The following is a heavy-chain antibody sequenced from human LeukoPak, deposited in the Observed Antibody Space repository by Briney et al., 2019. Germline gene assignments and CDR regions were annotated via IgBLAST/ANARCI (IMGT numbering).Heavy chain of an antibody. V-gene: IGHV4-30-4*08. Sequence: LRLSCAASGFTFSSYAMSWVRQPPGKGLEWIGYIYYSGSTYYNPSLKSRVTISVDTSKNQFSLKLSSVTAADTAVYYCARNAVGATYYFDYWGQGTLVTVSS. CDR2: IYYSGST. CDR1: GFTFSSYA. D-gene: IGHD1-26*01. J-gene: IGHJ4*02. CDR3: ARNAVGATYYFDY.